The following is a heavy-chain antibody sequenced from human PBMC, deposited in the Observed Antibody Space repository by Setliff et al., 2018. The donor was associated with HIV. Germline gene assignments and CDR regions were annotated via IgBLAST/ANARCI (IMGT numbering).Heavy chain of an antibody. D-gene: IGHD1-26*01. CDR2: IYTSGST. J-gene: IGHJ4*02. CDR1: GGSTDSGSYY. V-gene: IGHV4-61*02. CDR3: ARDGVGATPDY. Sequence: PSETLSLTCTVSGGSTDSGSYYWAWIRQPPGKGLEWIGRIYTSGSTNYDPSLKSRVTMSVDTSKNQFSLKLSSVTAADTAVYYCARDGVGATPDYWGQGTLVTVSS.